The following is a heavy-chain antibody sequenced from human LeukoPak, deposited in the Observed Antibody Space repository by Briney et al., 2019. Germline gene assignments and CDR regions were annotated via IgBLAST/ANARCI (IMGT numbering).Heavy chain of an antibody. CDR3: TRDILPYSSSWGPFDY. Sequence: HPGGSLRLSCAASALTFSNYAMHWVRQAPGKGLEWVAVISYDGSNKYYADSVKGRFTISRDNSKNTLYLQMNSLRAEDTAVYYCTRDILPYSSSWGPFDYWGQGTLVTVSS. CDR2: ISYDGSNK. CDR1: ALTFSNYA. J-gene: IGHJ4*02. V-gene: IGHV3-30-3*01. D-gene: IGHD6-13*01.